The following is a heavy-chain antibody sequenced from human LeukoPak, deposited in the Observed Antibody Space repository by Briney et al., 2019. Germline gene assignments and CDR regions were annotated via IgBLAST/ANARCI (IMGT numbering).Heavy chain of an antibody. V-gene: IGHV3-48*03. CDR1: GSTFSSYE. J-gene: IGHJ4*02. D-gene: IGHD2-15*01. Sequence: GGSLRLSCAASGSTFSSYEMNWVRQAPGKGLEWVSYISSSGSTIYYADSVKGRFTISRDNAKNSLYPQMNSLRAEDTAVYYCARSWWLPDYWGQGTLVTVSS. CDR3: ARSWWLPDY. CDR2: ISSSGSTI.